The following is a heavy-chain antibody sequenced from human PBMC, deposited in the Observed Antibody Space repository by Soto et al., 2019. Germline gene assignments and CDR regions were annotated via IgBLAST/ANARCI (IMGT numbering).Heavy chain of an antibody. V-gene: IGHV1-18*01. CDR1: GYTFTSYG. CDR3: ARDDGNFIPVYY. Sequence: GASVKVSCKASGYTFTSYGISCVRQAPGQGLEWMGWISPYNGNTNYAQKLQGRVTMTTDTSTSTAYMELSSLRSEDTAVYYCARDDGNFIPVYYWGQGTLVTVSS. J-gene: IGHJ4*02. D-gene: IGHD1-7*01. CDR2: ISPYNGNT.